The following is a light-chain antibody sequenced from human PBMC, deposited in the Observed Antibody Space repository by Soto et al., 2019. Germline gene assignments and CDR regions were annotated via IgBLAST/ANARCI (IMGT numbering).Light chain of an antibody. CDR1: QSVASSS. CDR2: GAS. J-gene: IGKJ2*01. V-gene: IGKV3-20*01. Sequence: EIVLTQSPGTLSLSPGERATLSCRASQSVASSSLAWYQQKPGQAPRLLIYGASNRATGIPDRFSGSGSGTDFTLTISRLEPEDFAVYYCQHYGSSPLYTFGLGTKVEIK. CDR3: QHYGSSPLYT.